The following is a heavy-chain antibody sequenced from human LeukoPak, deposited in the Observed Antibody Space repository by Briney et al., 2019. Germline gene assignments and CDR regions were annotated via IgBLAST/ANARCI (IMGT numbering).Heavy chain of an antibody. J-gene: IGHJ4*02. CDR3: AKDYTSGWYLDY. D-gene: IGHD6-19*01. CDR2: ISGRGGYT. V-gene: IGHV3-23*01. CDR1: GFTFSSYA. Sequence: PGGSLRLSCAASGFTFSSYAMSWVRQAPGKGLEWVSDISGRGGYTYYADSVKGRFTISRDNSKNTLHLQMNSLRAEDTAVYYCAKDYTSGWYLDYWGQGTLVTVSS.